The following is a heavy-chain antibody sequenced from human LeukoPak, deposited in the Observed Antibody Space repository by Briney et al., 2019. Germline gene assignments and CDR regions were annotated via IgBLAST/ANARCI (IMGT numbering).Heavy chain of an antibody. CDR2: ISDSGGRT. Sequence: GGSLRLSCAASGFTFSSYAMSWVRQAPGKGLEWVSAISDSGGRTYYADFVKGRFTISRDNSENTLFLQMSSLRAEDTATYYCAKHYGSGTYYNYFTYCGQGTLVSVSS. J-gene: IGHJ4*02. V-gene: IGHV3-23*01. D-gene: IGHD3-10*01. CDR3: AKHYGSGTYYNYFTY. CDR1: GFTFSSYA.